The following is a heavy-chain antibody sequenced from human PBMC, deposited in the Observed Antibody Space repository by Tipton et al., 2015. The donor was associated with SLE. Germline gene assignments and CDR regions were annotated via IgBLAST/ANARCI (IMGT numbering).Heavy chain of an antibody. CDR2: IKEDGSDK. CDR1: GFNFSSSW. CDR3: ARDAGGLEDYMDV. V-gene: IGHV3-7*01. D-gene: IGHD3-16*01. J-gene: IGHJ6*03. Sequence: GSLRLSCAASGFNFSSSWMSCVRQTPGKGLEWVANIKEDGSDKYYVDSVKGRFTISRDNAKNSLWLQMNSLRVEDTAVYYCARDAGGLEDYMDVWGKGTTVTVSS.